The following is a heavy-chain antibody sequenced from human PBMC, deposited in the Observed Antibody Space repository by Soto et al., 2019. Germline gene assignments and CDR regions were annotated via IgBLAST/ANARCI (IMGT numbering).Heavy chain of an antibody. D-gene: IGHD5-12*01. Sequence: QVQLVESGGGVVQPGRSLRLSCAASGFTFSSYGMHWVRQAPGKGLEWVAVISYDGSNKYYADSVKGRFTISRDNSKTTLYLQMNSLRAEDTAVYYCAKAPGLYSGYDYCYGLDVWGQGNTVTVSS. CDR1: GFTFSSYG. V-gene: IGHV3-30*18. J-gene: IGHJ6*02. CDR2: ISYDGSNK. CDR3: AKAPGLYSGYDYCYGLDV.